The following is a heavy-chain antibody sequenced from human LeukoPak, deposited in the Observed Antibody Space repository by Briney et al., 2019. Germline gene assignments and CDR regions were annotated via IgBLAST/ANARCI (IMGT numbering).Heavy chain of an antibody. J-gene: IGHJ6*02. Sequence: ASETLSLTCTVSGGSISSSSYYWGWIRQPPGKGLEWIGSIYYSGSTYYNPSLKSRVTISVDTSKNQFSLKLSSVTAADTAVYYCARVDCSSTSCYVGYYYYYGMDVWGQGTTVTVSS. V-gene: IGHV4-39*07. D-gene: IGHD2-2*01. CDR3: ARVDCSSTSCYVGYYYYYGMDV. CDR1: GGSISSSSYY. CDR2: IYYSGST.